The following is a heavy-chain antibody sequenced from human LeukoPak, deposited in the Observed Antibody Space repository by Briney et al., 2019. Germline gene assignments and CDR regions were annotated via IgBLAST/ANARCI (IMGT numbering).Heavy chain of an antibody. J-gene: IGHJ4*02. CDR1: GGTFSSYA. V-gene: IGHV1-69*04. Sequence: ASVKVSCKASGGTFSSYAISWVRQAPGQGLEWMGRIIPILGIANYAQKFQGRVTITADKSTSTAYMELSSLRSEDTAVYCCARGGDGSGSKELDYWGQGTLVTVSS. D-gene: IGHD3-10*01. CDR3: ARGGDGSGSKELDY. CDR2: IIPILGIA.